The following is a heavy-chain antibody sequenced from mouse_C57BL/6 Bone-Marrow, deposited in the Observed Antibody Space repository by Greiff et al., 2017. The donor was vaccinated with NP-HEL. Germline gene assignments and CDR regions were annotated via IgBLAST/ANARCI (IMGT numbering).Heavy chain of an antibody. D-gene: IGHD2-5*01. CDR3: ASPTHYSNYDY. Sequence: QVQLQQSGAELVKPGASVKMSCKASGYTFTSYWITWVKQRPGQGLEWIGDIYPGSGSTNYNEKFKSKATLTVDTSSSTAYMQLSSLTSEDSAVYYCASPTHYSNYDYWGQGTTLTVSS. V-gene: IGHV1-55*01. CDR2: IYPGSGST. J-gene: IGHJ2*01. CDR1: GYTFTSYW.